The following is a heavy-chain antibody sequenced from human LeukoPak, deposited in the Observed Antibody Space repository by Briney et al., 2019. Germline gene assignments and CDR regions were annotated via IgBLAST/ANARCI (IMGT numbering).Heavy chain of an antibody. D-gene: IGHD3-10*01. Sequence: GASVKVSCKASGYTFTSYDINWVRQATGQGLEWMGWMNPNSGNTKYSQKFQGRVTITRDTSASTAYMELSSLRSEDTAVYYCARALLWFGELTTLDYWGQGTLVTVSS. V-gene: IGHV1-8*01. CDR1: GYTFTSYD. CDR3: ARALLWFGELTTLDY. J-gene: IGHJ4*02. CDR2: MNPNSGNT.